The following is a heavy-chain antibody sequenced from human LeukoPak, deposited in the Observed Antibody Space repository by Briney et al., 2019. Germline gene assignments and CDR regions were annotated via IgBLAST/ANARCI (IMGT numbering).Heavy chain of an antibody. V-gene: IGHV3-43*02. CDR3: AKGRVGGYDAPLDY. CDR2: ISGDGYST. D-gene: IGHD5-12*01. CDR1: GFTFSSYA. J-gene: IGHJ4*02. Sequence: PGGSLRLSCAASGFTFSSYAMSWVRQAPGKGLQWVSLISGDGYSTYYADSVKGRFTISRDNSKNSLYLQMNSLRTEDTALYYCAKGRVGGYDAPLDYWGQGTLVTVSS.